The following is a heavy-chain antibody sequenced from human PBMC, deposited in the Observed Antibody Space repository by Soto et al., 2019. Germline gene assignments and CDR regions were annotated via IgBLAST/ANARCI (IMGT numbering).Heavy chain of an antibody. Sequence: SETLSLTCTVSGGSMSSNYWTWIQQSPGKGLEWIGYIYYTGSTKYNPSLKSRVTISLDTSKNQFSLRLTSVTSADTAVYYCARGGSYGDFFDYWGQGAQVTVSS. V-gene: IGHV4-59*01. D-gene: IGHD4-17*01. CDR1: GGSMSSNY. CDR3: ARGGSYGDFFDY. J-gene: IGHJ4*02. CDR2: IYYTGST.